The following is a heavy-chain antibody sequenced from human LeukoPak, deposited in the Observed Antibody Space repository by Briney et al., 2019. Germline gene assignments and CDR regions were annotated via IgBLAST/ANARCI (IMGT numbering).Heavy chain of an antibody. CDR3: AREDSSGAFDI. CDR2: VWYDESNK. Sequence: GGSLRLSCAASGFNFRSYDMHWVRQAPGKGLEWVAVVWYDESNKYYVDSVKGRFTISRDNSKNTLYLQMNSLRVEDTALYYCAREDSSGAFDIWGQGTMVTVSS. D-gene: IGHD3-22*01. CDR1: GFNFRSYD. J-gene: IGHJ3*02. V-gene: IGHV3-33*01.